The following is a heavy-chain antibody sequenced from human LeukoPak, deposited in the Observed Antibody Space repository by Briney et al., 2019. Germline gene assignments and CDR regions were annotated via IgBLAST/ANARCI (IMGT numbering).Heavy chain of an antibody. D-gene: IGHD6-13*01. CDR2: IYYSGST. CDR1: GGSISGYY. CDR3: ARGCSAGTPHNWFDP. J-gene: IGHJ5*02. Sequence: SETLSLTCTVSGGSISGYYWSWIRQPPGKGLEWIGYIYYSGSTNYNPSLKGRVTISVDTSKNQFSLKLSSVTAADTAVYYCARGCSAGTPHNWFDPWGQGTLVTVSS. V-gene: IGHV4-59*01.